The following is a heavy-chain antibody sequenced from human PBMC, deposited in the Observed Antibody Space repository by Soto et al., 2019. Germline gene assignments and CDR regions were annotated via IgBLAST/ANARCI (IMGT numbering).Heavy chain of an antibody. CDR3: XXXXXXXXXXXXX. CDR2: ISGSDGST. Sequence: VQLLEYGGGLVQPGGSLRLSCVASGFSFSSYAMTXXXXXXXXXXECFSVISGSDGSTYYADSVKGRFTISRDNSKNXXXLXXXXXXXXXXXXXXXXXXXXXXXXXXXXWXQGILVTVSS. V-gene: IGHV3-23*01. CDR1: GFSFSSYA. J-gene: IGHJ4*02.